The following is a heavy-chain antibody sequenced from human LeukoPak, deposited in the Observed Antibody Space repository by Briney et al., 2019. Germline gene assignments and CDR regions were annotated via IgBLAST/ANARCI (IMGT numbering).Heavy chain of an antibody. CDR2: ISAYNGNT. Sequence: ASVKVSCKASGYTFTNYGISWVRQAPGQGLEWMGWISAYNGNTNYAQKLQGRVTMTTDTSTSTAYMELRSLRSDDTAVYYCARSFYCSSTSCYPYYFDYWGQGTLVTVSS. CDR1: GYTFTNYG. D-gene: IGHD2-2*01. J-gene: IGHJ4*02. V-gene: IGHV1-18*01. CDR3: ARSFYCSSTSCYPYYFDY.